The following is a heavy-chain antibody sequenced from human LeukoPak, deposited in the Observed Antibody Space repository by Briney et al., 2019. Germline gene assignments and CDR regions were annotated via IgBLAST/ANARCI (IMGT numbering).Heavy chain of an antibody. D-gene: IGHD6-13*01. J-gene: IGHJ4*02. Sequence: ASVKVSCKASGYTFTSYYMHWVRQAPGQGLEWMGIINPNSGGTNYAQKFQGRVTMTRDTSISTAYMELSRLRSDGTAVYYCAREHSSSSQEFHYWGQGTLVTVSS. CDR1: GYTFTSYY. CDR3: AREHSSSSQEFHY. CDR2: INPNSGGT. V-gene: IGHV1-2*02.